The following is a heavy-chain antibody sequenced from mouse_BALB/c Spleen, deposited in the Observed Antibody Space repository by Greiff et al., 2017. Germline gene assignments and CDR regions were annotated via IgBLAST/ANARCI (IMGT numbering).Heavy chain of an antibody. D-gene: IGHD2-4*01. CDR2: IRLKSNNYAT. CDR3: TRGLRSDY. Sequence: EVKLQESGGGLVQPGGSMKLSCVASGFTFSNYWMNWVRQSPEKGLEWVAEIRLKSNNYATHYAESVKGRFTISRDDSKSSVYLQMNNLGAEDTGIYYCTRGLRSDYWGQGTTLTVSS. V-gene: IGHV6-6*02. J-gene: IGHJ2*01. CDR1: GFTFSNYW.